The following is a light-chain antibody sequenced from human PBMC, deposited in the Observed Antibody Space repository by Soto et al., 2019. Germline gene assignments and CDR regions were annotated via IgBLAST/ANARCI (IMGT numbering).Light chain of an antibody. CDR3: HQRSSWPIT. V-gene: IGKV3D-20*02. Sequence: EIVLTQSPGTLSLSPGERATLSCRASQSVSSTYIAWYQQKPGQAPRLLIYGASNRATGIPARFSGSGSGTDFTLTISSLEPEDFAVYYCHQRSSWPITFGQGTRLEIK. J-gene: IGKJ5*01. CDR1: QSVSSTY. CDR2: GAS.